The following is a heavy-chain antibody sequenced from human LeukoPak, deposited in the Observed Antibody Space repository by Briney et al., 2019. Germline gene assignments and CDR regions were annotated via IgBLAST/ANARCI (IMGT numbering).Heavy chain of an antibody. V-gene: IGHV4-38-2*02. Sequence: SETLSLTCTVSGYSISSGYYWGWIRQPPGKGLEWIGSIYHSGSTYYNPSLKSRVTISVDTSKNQFSLKLSSVTAADTAVYYCARGSYYYGSGSYYSYWFDPWGQGTLVTVSS. CDR3: ARGSYYYGSGSYYSYWFDP. D-gene: IGHD3-10*01. J-gene: IGHJ5*02. CDR2: IYHSGST. CDR1: GYSISSGYY.